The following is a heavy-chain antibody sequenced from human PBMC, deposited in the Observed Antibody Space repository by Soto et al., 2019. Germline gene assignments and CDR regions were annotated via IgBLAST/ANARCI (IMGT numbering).Heavy chain of an antibody. CDR3: ARDGRGIESSGWYAPPYYYYGMDV. Sequence: GGSLRLSCAASGFTFSSYSMNWVRQAPGKGLEWVSYISSSSSTIYYADSVKGRFTISRDNAKNSLYLQMNSLRDEETAVYYCARDGRGIESSGWYAPPYYYYGMDVWGQGTTVTVSS. CDR1: GFTFSSYS. CDR2: ISSSSSTI. D-gene: IGHD6-19*01. V-gene: IGHV3-48*02. J-gene: IGHJ6*02.